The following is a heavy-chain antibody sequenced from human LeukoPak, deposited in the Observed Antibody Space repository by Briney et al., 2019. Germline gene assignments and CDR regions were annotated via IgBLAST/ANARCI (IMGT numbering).Heavy chain of an antibody. CDR3: AMGFRGYCSSTSCYAFDI. D-gene: IGHD2-2*01. V-gene: IGHV4-39*07. Sequence: PSETLSLTCTVSGGSVSSGSYYWSWIRQPPGKGLEWIGEINHSGSTNYNPSLKSRVTISVDTSKNQFSLKLSSVTAADTAVYYCAMGFRGYCSSTSCYAFDIWGQGTMVTVSS. J-gene: IGHJ3*02. CDR2: INHSGST. CDR1: GGSVSSGSYY.